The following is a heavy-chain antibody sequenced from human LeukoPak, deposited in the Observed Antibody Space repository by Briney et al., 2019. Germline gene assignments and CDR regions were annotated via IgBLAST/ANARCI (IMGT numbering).Heavy chain of an antibody. CDR2: IYYTGNT. CDR3: ARGGDATTTYFDY. D-gene: IGHD4-17*01. CDR1: GGSISSGDYY. J-gene: IGHJ4*02. V-gene: IGHV4-61*03. Sequence: PSQTLSLTCTVSGGSISSGDYYWSWIRQPPGKGLEWIGYIYYTGNTNYNPSLKGRVTMSLDTSKNHFSLNLTSVTAADTAVYYCARGGDATTTYFDYWGQGTLVTVSS.